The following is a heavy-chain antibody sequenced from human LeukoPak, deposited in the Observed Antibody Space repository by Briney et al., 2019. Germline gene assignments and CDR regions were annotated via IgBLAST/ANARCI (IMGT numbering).Heavy chain of an antibody. J-gene: IGHJ4*02. CDR3: ARCITIFVVVISRPLDY. Sequence: KPSETLSLTCAVYGGSFSGYYWSWIRQPPGKGLEWIGEINHSGSTNYNPSLKSRVTISVDTSKNQFSLKLSSVTAADTAVYYCARCITIFVVVISRPLDYWGQGTLVTVSS. V-gene: IGHV4-34*01. CDR2: INHSGST. D-gene: IGHD3-3*01. CDR1: GGSFSGYY.